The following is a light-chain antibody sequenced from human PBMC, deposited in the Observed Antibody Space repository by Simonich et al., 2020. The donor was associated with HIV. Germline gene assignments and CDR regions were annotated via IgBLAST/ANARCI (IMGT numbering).Light chain of an antibody. CDR2: SNN. J-gene: IGLJ2*01. Sequence: QSVLTQPPSASGTPGQRVTISCSGSSSNIGSNTVNLYQQVRGTAPKLVIYSNNQRPSGVPDRFSGSKAGTSASLAISGLQSGDEADYYCAAWDDSLNGVFGGGTRLTVL. CDR3: AAWDDSLNGV. V-gene: IGLV1-44*01. CDR1: SSNIGSNT.